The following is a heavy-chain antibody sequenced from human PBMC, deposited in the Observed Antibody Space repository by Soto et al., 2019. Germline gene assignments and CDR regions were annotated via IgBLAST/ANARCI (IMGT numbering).Heavy chain of an antibody. J-gene: IGHJ4*02. CDR1: GFTFSSYG. CDR2: IWYDGSNK. Sequence: GGSLRLSWAASGFTFSSYGMHWVRQAPGKGLEWVAVIWYDGSNKYYADSVKGRFTISRDNSKNTLYLQMNSLRAEDTAVYYCARSRGFWSGYSGWGQGTLVTVSS. V-gene: IGHV3-33*01. D-gene: IGHD3-3*01. CDR3: ARSRGFWSGYSG.